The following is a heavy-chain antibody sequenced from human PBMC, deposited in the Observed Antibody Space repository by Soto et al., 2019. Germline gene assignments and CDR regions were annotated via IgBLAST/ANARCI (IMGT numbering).Heavy chain of an antibody. CDR3: TRGPRPSSAGTGAY. Sequence: EVHLVESGGGLVQPGGSLRLSCVASGFAFDAYWMHWVRQVPGEGPVWVSRIDYDGTTTTYAGSVKGRFTISRDNAKNTLYLQMNSLRAEDTGVYYCTRGPRPSSAGTGAYWGQGTLVTVSS. V-gene: IGHV3-74*01. CDR1: GFAFDAYW. J-gene: IGHJ4*02. D-gene: IGHD6-13*01. CDR2: IDYDGTTT.